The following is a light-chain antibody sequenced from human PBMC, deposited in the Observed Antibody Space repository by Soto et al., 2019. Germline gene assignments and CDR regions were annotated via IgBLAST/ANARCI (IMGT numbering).Light chain of an antibody. CDR2: DVS. J-gene: IGLJ1*01. Sequence: QSVLTQPASGSGSPGQSITISCTGTSSDVGGYNYVSWYQQHPGKAPKFMIYDVSNRPSGVSNRFSGSKSGNTASLTISGLQAEDEADYSCCSYTTSNTRQLVFGTGTKVPVL. V-gene: IGLV2-14*01. CDR3: CSYTTSNTRQLV. CDR1: SSDVGGYNY.